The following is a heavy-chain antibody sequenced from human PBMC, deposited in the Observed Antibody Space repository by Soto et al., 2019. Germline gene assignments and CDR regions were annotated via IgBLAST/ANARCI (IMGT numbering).Heavy chain of an antibody. Sequence: ASVKVSCKASGYTFTSYVISWVRQDPGQGLEWMGWIIAYNGNTNYAQKLQGRVTITADESTSTAYMELSSLRSEDTAVYYCARCRWFGTQNYYYYYGMDVWGQGTTVTVSS. V-gene: IGHV1-18*01. CDR3: ARCRWFGTQNYYYYYGMDV. J-gene: IGHJ6*02. CDR2: IIAYNGNT. CDR1: GYTFTSYV. D-gene: IGHD3-10*01.